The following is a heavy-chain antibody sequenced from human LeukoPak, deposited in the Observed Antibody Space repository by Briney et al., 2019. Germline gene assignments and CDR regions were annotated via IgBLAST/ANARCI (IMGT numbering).Heavy chain of an antibody. D-gene: IGHD6-19*01. CDR2: IRYDGSNK. CDR1: GFTFSSYG. V-gene: IGHV3-30*02. Sequence: GGSLRLSCAASGFTFSSYGMHWVRQAPGKGLEWVAFIRYDGSNKYYADSVKGRFTTSRDNSKNTLYLQMNSLRAEDTAVYYCAKMGRSSGWYFDYWGQGTLVTVSS. J-gene: IGHJ4*02. CDR3: AKMGRSSGWYFDY.